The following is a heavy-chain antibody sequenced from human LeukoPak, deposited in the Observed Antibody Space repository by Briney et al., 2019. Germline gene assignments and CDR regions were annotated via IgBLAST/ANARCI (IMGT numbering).Heavy chain of an antibody. CDR2: ISYDGSNK. CDR3: ARAYPDY. CDR1: GFTFSGYA. V-gene: IGHV3-30-3*01. J-gene: IGHJ4*02. Sequence: GGSLRLSCAASGFTFSGYAMHWVRQAPGKGLEWVAVISYDGSNKYYADSVKGRFTISRDNSKNTLYLQMNSLRAEDTAVYYCARAYPDYWGQGTLVTVSS.